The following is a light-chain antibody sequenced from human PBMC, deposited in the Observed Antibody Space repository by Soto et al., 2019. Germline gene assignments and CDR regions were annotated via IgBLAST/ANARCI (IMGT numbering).Light chain of an antibody. CDR2: QAS. J-gene: IGKJ2*01. Sequence: DIQMTQSPSSLSASVGDRVTITCRASQSITSWLAWYQQKPGRAPKLLIYQASILESGVPPRFSGSGSGTEFTLTISSLQPEDFAPYYCQQYNSYSPYTFGQGTKLEIK. CDR3: QQYNSYSPYT. V-gene: IGKV1-5*03. CDR1: QSITSW.